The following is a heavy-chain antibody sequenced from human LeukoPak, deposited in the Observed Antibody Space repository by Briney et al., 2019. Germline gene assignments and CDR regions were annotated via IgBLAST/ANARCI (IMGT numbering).Heavy chain of an antibody. CDR1: GFTFNNYD. J-gene: IGHJ4*02. D-gene: IGHD2/OR15-2a*01. CDR2: ISSSGSSI. V-gene: IGHV3-48*03. CDR3: ARDVLQRH. Sequence: GGSLRLSCAASGFTFNNYDMNWVRQAPGKGLEWVSYISSSGSSIYYADSVRGRFTISRDNAKNSLYLQVNSLRAEDTADYYCARDVLQRHWGQGTLVTVSS.